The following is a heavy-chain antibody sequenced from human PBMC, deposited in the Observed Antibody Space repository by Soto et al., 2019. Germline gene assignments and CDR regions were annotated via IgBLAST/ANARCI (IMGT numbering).Heavy chain of an antibody. V-gene: IGHV3-30-3*01. CDR2: VAHDGTSK. CDR3: ARDNSTTGIRAECDR. Sequence: GGSLRLSCAASGFSFSDHAMHWVRRAPGKGLEWVALVAHDGTSKYYAGSVNGRFTISSDKSSNTLFLQMDSLDTEDTAFYYCARDNSTTGIRAECDRWGRGT. CDR1: GFSFSDHA. D-gene: IGHD1-1*01. J-gene: IGHJ1*01.